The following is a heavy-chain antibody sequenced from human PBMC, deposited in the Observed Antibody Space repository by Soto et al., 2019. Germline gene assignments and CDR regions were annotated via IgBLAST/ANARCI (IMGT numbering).Heavy chain of an antibody. CDR3: AREGSYSAYNFAHGIQLWSFDF. D-gene: IGHD5-12*01. CDR1: GGSINTFY. J-gene: IGHJ4*02. Sequence: SETLSLTCTVSGGSINTFYWSWFRQPAVKGLEWIGLIFSSGSTSFNPSLESRVAMSVDTSKNHFSLNLSSVTAADMAVYDCAREGSYSAYNFAHGIQLWSFDFWGQRALVTVS. V-gene: IGHV4-4*07. CDR2: IFSSGST.